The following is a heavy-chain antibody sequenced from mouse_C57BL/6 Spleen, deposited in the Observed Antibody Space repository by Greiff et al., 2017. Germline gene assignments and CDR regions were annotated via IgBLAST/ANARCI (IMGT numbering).Heavy chain of an antibody. Sequence: QVHVKQPGAELVKPGASVKLSCKASGYTFTSYWMHWVKQRPGRGLEWIGRIDPNSGGTKYNEKFKSKATLTVDKPSSTAYMQLSSLTSEDSAVYYCAREALDGYYWYFDVWGTGTTVTVSS. CDR3: AREALDGYYWYFDV. J-gene: IGHJ1*03. CDR1: GYTFTSYW. V-gene: IGHV1-72*01. D-gene: IGHD2-3*01. CDR2: IDPNSGGT.